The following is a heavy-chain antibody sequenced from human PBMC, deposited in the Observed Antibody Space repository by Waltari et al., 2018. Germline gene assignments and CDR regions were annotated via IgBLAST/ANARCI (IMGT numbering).Heavy chain of an antibody. D-gene: IGHD3-16*01. CDR1: GYTFTSYY. Sequence: QAQLVQSGAEVKKPGASVKVSCKASGYTFTSYYMHWVRQAPGQGLEWMGIINPCGGSTRYAQKFQGRVTMTRDTSTSTVYMGLSSLRSEDTAVYYCATLTLGNRYGMDVWGQGTTVTVSS. CDR3: ATLTLGNRYGMDV. J-gene: IGHJ6*02. CDR2: INPCGGST. V-gene: IGHV1-46*01.